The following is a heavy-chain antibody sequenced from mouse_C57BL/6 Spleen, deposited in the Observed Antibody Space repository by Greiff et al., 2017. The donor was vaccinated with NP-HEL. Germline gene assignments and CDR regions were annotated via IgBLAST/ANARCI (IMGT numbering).Heavy chain of an antibody. CDR2: IYPRSGNT. CDR1: GYTFTSYG. D-gene: IGHD2-2*01. J-gene: IGHJ1*03. V-gene: IGHV1-81*01. Sequence: VKLMESGAELARPGASVKLSCKASGYTFTSYGISWVKQRTGQGLEWIGEIYPRSGNTYYNEKFKGKATLTADKSSSTAYMELRSLTSEDSAVYFCARSVVTYWYFDVWGTGTTVTVSS. CDR3: ARSVVTYWYFDV.